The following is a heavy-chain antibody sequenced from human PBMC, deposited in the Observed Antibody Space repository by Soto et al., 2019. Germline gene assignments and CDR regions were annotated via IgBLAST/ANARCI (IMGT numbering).Heavy chain of an antibody. CDR1: GFTFSSYW. V-gene: IGHV3-74*01. Sequence: GGSLRLSCAASGFTFSSYWMHWVRQAPGKGLVWVSRINSDGSSTSYADSVKGRFTISRDNAKNTLYLQMNSLRAEDTAVYYCARTAGGVYYYYYMDVWGKGTTVTVSS. CDR3: ARTAGGVYYYYYMDV. J-gene: IGHJ6*03. CDR2: INSDGSST. D-gene: IGHD3-10*01.